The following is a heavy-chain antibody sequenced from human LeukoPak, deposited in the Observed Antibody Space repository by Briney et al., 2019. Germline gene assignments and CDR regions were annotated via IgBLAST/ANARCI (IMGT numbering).Heavy chain of an antibody. CDR1: GFTFRSYT. CDR3: AREVDYGGYFFDY. V-gene: IGHV3-21*01. D-gene: IGHD4/OR15-4a*01. CDR2: ISGRSDHI. J-gene: IGHJ4*02. Sequence: GGSLRLSCAGSGFTFRSYTMNWVRQAPGKGLEWVSSISGRSDHIYYADSVKGRFTISRDHAKNSLYLQMNSLRAEDTAVYYCAREVDYGGYFFDYWGQGTLVTVSS.